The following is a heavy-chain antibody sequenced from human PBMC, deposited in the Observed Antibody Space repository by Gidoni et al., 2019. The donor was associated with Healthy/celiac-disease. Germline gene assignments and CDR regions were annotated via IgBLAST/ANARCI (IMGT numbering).Heavy chain of an antibody. CDR1: GCSISSSSYY. V-gene: IGHV4-39*01. CDR2: IYYSGST. J-gene: IGHJ5*02. Sequence: QLQLQESCPGLVMPSETLSLTCTVSGCSISSSSYYWGWIRQPPGKGLEWIGSIYYSGSTYYNPSLKSRVTISVDTSKNQFSLKLSSVTAADTAVYYCASRAGGRITIFGVVIMGGFDPWGQGTLVTVSS. D-gene: IGHD3-3*01. CDR3: ASRAGGRITIFGVVIMGGFDP.